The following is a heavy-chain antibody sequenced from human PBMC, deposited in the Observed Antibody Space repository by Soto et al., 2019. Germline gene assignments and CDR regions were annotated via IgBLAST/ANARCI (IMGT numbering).Heavy chain of an antibody. D-gene: IGHD2-15*01. Sequence: QVQLVQSGAEVKKPGASVKVSCKASGYTFTSYGISWGRQAPGQGIEWMGWISAYNGNTNYAQKLQGRVTMTTDTSTSTAYMELRSLRSDDTAVYYCARSENIRKYCSGGRCQNDYWRQGTLVTVSS. CDR1: GYTFTSYG. V-gene: IGHV1-18*01. CDR3: ARSENIRKYCSGGRCQNDY. CDR2: ISAYNGNT. J-gene: IGHJ4*02.